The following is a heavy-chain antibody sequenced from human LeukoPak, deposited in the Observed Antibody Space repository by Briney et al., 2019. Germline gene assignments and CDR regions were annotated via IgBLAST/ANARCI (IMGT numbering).Heavy chain of an antibody. V-gene: IGHV3-30*02. CDR2: IRYDGSNK. CDR3: AKDLGDIVVVPAPWDY. J-gene: IGHJ4*02. CDR1: GFTFSSYG. Sequence: GGSLRLSCAASGFTFSSYGMHWVRQAPGKGLEWVAFIRYDGSNKYYADSVKGRFTISRDNSKNTLYLQMNSLRAEDTAVYYCAKDLGDIVVVPAPWDYWGQGTLVTVSS. D-gene: IGHD2-2*01.